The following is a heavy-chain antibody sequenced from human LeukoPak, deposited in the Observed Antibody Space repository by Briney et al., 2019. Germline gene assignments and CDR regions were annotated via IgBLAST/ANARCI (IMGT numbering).Heavy chain of an antibody. V-gene: IGHV3-66*01. Sequence: TGGSLRLSGAASGFTISSNYMNWVRKAPGKGLEWVSAIYGGGSPYYADSVKGRLTISRDNAKNSLYLQMNSLRAEDTAVYYCARAPDWYFDLWGRGTLVTVSS. CDR1: GFTISSNY. J-gene: IGHJ2*01. CDR3: ARAPDWYFDL. CDR2: IYGGGSP.